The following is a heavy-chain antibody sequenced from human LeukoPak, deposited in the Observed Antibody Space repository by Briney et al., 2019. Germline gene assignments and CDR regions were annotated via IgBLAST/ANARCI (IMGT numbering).Heavy chain of an antibody. V-gene: IGHV5-51*01. Sequence: GESLKISCKGSGYSFTSYWIGWVRQMPGKGLEWMGIIYPGDSDTRYSPSFQGQVTISADKSISTAYLQWSSLKASDTAMYYCARLNYYDSSGYYLRPFYFDYWGQGTLVTVSS. CDR2: IYPGDSDT. D-gene: IGHD3-22*01. J-gene: IGHJ4*02. CDR3: ARLNYYDSSGYYLRPFYFDY. CDR1: GYSFTSYW.